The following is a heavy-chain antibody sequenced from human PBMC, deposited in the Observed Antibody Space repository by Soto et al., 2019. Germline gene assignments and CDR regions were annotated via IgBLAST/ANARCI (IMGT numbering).Heavy chain of an antibody. J-gene: IGHJ6*02. Sequence: GAQRAFSEAAGLTFSTYWMSRIRQAPGKGLEWVANIKQDGREKYYVDSVKGRFTISRDNAKNSLYLQMNSLRAEDPGVYYCARDSVFPEGHGMQVWGHGTKVTV. CDR2: IKQDGREK. CDR3: ARDSVFPEGHGMQV. D-gene: IGHD3-10*01. V-gene: IGHV3-7*03. CDR1: GLTFSTYW.